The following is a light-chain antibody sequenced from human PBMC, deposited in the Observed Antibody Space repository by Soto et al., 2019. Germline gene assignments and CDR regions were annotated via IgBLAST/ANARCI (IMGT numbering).Light chain of an antibody. V-gene: IGKV3-20*01. CDR1: QSVSSNH. CDR2: GAS. CDR3: QQYGTSPYT. J-gene: IGKJ2*01. Sequence: DIVLTQSPGTLSFSPGDRATLSCRASQSVSSNHLAWYQHRPGQAPRLLIYGASSRAAGTPYRFSGSGSGTDFTLTIKRLEPEDSVVYYCQQYGTSPYTFGQGTRLDI.